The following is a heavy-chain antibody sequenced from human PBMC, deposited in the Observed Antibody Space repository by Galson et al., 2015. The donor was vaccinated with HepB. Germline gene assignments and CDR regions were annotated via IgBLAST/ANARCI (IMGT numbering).Heavy chain of an antibody. CDR3: AKDLQPAREYYYYYYGMDV. J-gene: IGHJ6*02. V-gene: IGHV3-30*18. Sequence: SLRLSCAASGFTFSSYGMHWVRQAPGKGLEWVAVISYDGSNKYYADSVKGRFTISRDNSKNTLYLQMNSLRAEDMAVYYCAKDLQPAREYYYYYYGMDVWGQGTTVTVSS. CDR1: GFTFSSYG. D-gene: IGHD4-11*01. CDR2: ISYDGSNK.